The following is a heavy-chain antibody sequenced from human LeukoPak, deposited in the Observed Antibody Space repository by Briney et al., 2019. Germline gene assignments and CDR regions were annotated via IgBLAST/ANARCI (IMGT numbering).Heavy chain of an antibody. J-gene: IGHJ4*02. V-gene: IGHV4-39*07. Sequence: MASETLSLTCTVSGGSISSSSYYWGWIRQPPGKGLEWIWSIYYSGSTNYNPSLKSRVTISVDTSKNQFSLKLSSVTAADTAVYYCARTSITMYSGSYRTMRGGPIDYWGQGTLVTVSS. CDR2: IYYSGST. CDR3: ARTSITMYSGSYRTMRGGPIDY. CDR1: GGSISSSSYY. D-gene: IGHD1-26*01.